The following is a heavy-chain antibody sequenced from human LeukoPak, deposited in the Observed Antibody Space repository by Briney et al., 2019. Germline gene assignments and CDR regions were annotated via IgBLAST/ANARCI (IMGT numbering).Heavy chain of an antibody. V-gene: IGHV3-7*01. CDR2: IKQDGSEK. D-gene: IGHD3-3*01. J-gene: IGHJ4*02. CDR1: GFTFSSYW. CDR3: ARGSDFWSAYYFDY. Sequence: GGSLRLSCAASGFTFSSYWMSWVRQAPGKGLEWVANIKQDGSEKYYVDSVKGQFTISRDNAKNSLYLQMNSLRAEDTAVYYCARGSDFWSAYYFDYWGQGTLVTVSS.